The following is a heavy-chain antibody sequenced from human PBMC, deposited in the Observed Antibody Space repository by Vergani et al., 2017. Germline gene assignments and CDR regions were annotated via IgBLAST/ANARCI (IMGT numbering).Heavy chain of an antibody. V-gene: IGHV3-21*01. CDR2: ISSSSSYI. CDR3: ARDYYDSSGYYPEYNWFDP. CDR1: GFTFSSYS. Sequence: EVQLVESGGGLVKPGGSLRLSCAASGFTFSSYSMNWVRQAPGKGLEWVSSISSSSSYIYYADSVKGRFTISRDNAKNSLYLQMNSLRAEDTAVYYCARDYYDSSGYYPEYNWFDPWGQGTLVTVSS. D-gene: IGHD3-22*01. J-gene: IGHJ5*02.